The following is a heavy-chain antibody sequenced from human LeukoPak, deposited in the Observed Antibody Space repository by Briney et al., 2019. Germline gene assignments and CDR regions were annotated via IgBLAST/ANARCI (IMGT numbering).Heavy chain of an antibody. CDR2: ISSNGGST. Sequence: GSLRLSCAASGFTFSSYTMHWDRQAPGKGLEYVSAISSNGGSTYYANSVKGRFTISRDNSKNTLYLQMGSLRAEDMAVYYCARVAGYCSGGSCPHGGLDQWGQETLVTVSS. CDR1: GFTFSSYT. J-gene: IGHJ4*02. D-gene: IGHD2-15*01. V-gene: IGHV3-64*01. CDR3: ARVAGYCSGGSCPHGGLDQ.